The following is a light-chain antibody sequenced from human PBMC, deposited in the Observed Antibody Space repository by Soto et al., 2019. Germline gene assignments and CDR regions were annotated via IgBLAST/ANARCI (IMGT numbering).Light chain of an antibody. CDR2: KAS. J-gene: IGKJ5*01. CDR3: QQYNSYALFT. V-gene: IGKV1-5*03. Sequence: DIEMTQTPSTLPAPVGDRVTITCRDTQTISSQVAGYQQKPGKAPKLLIYKASSLESGVPSRFSGSGSGTDFTLTISSLLPDDFANYYCQQYNSYALFTFGQGTRLEI. CDR1: QTISSQ.